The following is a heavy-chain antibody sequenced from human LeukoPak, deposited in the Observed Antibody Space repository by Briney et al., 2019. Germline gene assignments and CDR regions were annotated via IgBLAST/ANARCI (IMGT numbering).Heavy chain of an antibody. J-gene: IGHJ4*02. V-gene: IGHV3-23*01. CDR2: IRGSGVST. D-gene: IGHD2-2*01. CDR1: GFNFISYS. CDR3: AKRQGSSASCYDY. Sequence: PGGSLRLSCAASGFNFISYSMSWGRQAPGKGLEWVSVIRGSGVSTYYADSVKGRFTISRDNSKNTLYLQMNNLRAEDTAMYYCAKRQGSSASCYDYWGQGTLVTVSS.